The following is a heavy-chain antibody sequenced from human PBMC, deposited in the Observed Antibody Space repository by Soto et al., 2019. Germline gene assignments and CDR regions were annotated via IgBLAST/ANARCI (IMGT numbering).Heavy chain of an antibody. CDR1: GGSVSSNSAA. CDR3: ARGETTVTLVFDY. Sequence: SQTLSLTCAISGGSVSSNSAAWNWIRTSPSRGLEWLGRTYYRSKWYNDYGVSVKSRITTNPDTSKNQFSLQLNSVTPEDTAVYYCARGETTVTLVFDYWGQGTLVTVSS. CDR2: TYYRSKWYN. V-gene: IGHV6-1*01. D-gene: IGHD4-17*01. J-gene: IGHJ4*02.